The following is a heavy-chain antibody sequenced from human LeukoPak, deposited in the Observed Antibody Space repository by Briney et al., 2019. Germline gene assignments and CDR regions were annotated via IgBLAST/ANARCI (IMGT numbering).Heavy chain of an antibody. J-gene: IGHJ4*02. CDR1: GYTFTSYG. CDR3: AREGVYYDILTGYDY. Sequence: ASVKVSCKASGYTFTSYGISWVRQAPGQGLEWMGWISAYNGNTNYAQKLQGRVTMTTDTSTSTAYMELRSLRSDDTAVYYCAREGVYYDILTGYDYWGQGTLVTASS. V-gene: IGHV1-18*01. CDR2: ISAYNGNT. D-gene: IGHD3-9*01.